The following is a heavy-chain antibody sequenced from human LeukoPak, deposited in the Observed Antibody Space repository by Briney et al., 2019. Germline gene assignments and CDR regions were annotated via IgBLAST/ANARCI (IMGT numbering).Heavy chain of an antibody. D-gene: IGHD3-22*01. Sequence: PSETLSLTCTVSCGSISSSSYYWGWIRQPPGKGLEWIGSIYYSGSTYYNPSLKSRVTISVDTSKNQFSLKLSSVIAADTAVYYCASSGLYYYDSSGPSEGFYFDYWGQGTLVTVSS. J-gene: IGHJ4*02. CDR1: CGSISSSSYY. V-gene: IGHV4-39*01. CDR2: IYYSGST. CDR3: ASSGLYYYDSSGPSEGFYFDY.